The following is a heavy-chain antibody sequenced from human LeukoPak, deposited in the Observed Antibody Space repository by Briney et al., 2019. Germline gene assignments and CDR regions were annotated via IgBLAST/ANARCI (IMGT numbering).Heavy chain of an antibody. V-gene: IGHV3-30*02. Sequence: GGSLRLSCTASGLAFSSYGMHWARQAPGKGLEWVAFMQYDGSQIYYADSVKGRFTISRDNSKNALYLQKNSLRPEDTAVYYCAGKAAAFYFDYWGQGTLVSVSS. J-gene: IGHJ4*02. CDR3: AGKAAAFYFDY. CDR1: GLAFSSYG. CDR2: MQYDGSQI. D-gene: IGHD6-13*01.